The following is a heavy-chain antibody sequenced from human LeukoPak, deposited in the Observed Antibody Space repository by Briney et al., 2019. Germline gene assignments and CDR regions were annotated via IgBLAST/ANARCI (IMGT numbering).Heavy chain of an antibody. CDR3: AREIVVVTAIPSRYFDY. J-gene: IGHJ4*02. CDR1: GGTFSSYA. V-gene: IGHV1-69*04. Sequence: ASVKVSCKASGGTFSSYAISWVRQAPGQGLEWMGRIIPILGIANYAQKFQGRVTITADKSTSTAYMELSSLRSEDTAVYYCAREIVVVTAIPSRYFDYWGQGTLVTVSS. CDR2: IIPILGIA. D-gene: IGHD2-21*02.